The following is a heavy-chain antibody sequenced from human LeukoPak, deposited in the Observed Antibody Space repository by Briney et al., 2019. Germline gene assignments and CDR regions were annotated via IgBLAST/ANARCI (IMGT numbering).Heavy chain of an antibody. CDR3: TTDRTTYYDSSWYDY. D-gene: IGHD3-22*01. CDR2: IKSKTEGGTT. J-gene: IGHJ4*02. Sequence: PGGSLRLSCAASGFTFSSYGMHWVRRAPGKGLEWVGRIKSKTEGGTTDYAAPVKGRFTISRDDSKNTLYLQMNSLKTEDTAVYYCTTDRTTYYDSSWYDYWGQGTLVTVSS. CDR1: GFTFSSYG. V-gene: IGHV3-15*07.